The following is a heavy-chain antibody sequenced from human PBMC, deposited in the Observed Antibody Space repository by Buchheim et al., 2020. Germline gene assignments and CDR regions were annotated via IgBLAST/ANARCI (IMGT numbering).Heavy chain of an antibody. CDR3: ARAASSGRRFDY. Sequence: QVQLVQSGAEVKEPGASVKVSCKASGYTFTSYYMHWVRQAPGQGLEWMGVINHSAGSTTYAQKFQGRLTMTRDTSTTTVYMEVGSLRVEDTAVYFCARAASSGRRFDYWGQGT. CDR1: GYTFTSYY. CDR2: INHSAGST. V-gene: IGHV1-46*01. D-gene: IGHD1-26*01. J-gene: IGHJ4*02.